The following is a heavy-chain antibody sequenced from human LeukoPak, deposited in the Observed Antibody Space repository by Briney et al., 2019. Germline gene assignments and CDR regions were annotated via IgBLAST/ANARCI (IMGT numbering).Heavy chain of an antibody. CDR1: GGSISSSSYY. V-gene: IGHV4-39*01. J-gene: IGHJ4*02. CDR3: ARRGSYSSGWNFDY. D-gene: IGHD6-19*01. Sequence: SETLSLTCTVSGGSISSSSYYWGWIRQPPGKGLEWIGSIYYSGSTYYNPSLKSRVTISVDTSKNQFSLKLSPVTAADTAVYYCARRGSYSSGWNFDYWGQGTLVTVSS. CDR2: IYYSGST.